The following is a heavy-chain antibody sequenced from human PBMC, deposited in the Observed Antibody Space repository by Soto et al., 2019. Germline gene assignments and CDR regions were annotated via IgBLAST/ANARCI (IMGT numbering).Heavy chain of an antibody. J-gene: IGHJ6*02. Sequence: EVQLVESGGGLVQPGGSLRLACAASGFTFSRHWMHWVRQAPGKGLVWVSRIDSYGSSTHYADSVKGRFTISRDNAKNTLYLQMNSRRAEDTAVYYCASPVVPAAMGGPYFYGIDVWGQGTTGTVSS. CDR3: ASPVVPAAMGGPYFYGIDV. CDR2: IDSYGSST. D-gene: IGHD2-2*01. V-gene: IGHV3-74*01. CDR1: GFTFSRHW.